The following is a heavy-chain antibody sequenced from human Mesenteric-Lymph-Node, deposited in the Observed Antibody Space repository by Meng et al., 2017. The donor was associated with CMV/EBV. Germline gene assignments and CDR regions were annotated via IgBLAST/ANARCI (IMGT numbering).Heavy chain of an antibody. CDR2: IRYDGSDQ. CDR1: GFSFSRFA. D-gene: IGHD1-26*01. Sequence: GGSLRLSCAASGFSFSRFAMHWVRQAPGKGLEWLAFIRYDGSDQSYAKSVKGRFTISRDNFKNALYLQLNSLRVEDTAIYYCAKDGVGPTGVADTFDMWGRGTMVTVSS. V-gene: IGHV3-30*02. J-gene: IGHJ3*02. CDR3: AKDGVGPTGVADTFDM.